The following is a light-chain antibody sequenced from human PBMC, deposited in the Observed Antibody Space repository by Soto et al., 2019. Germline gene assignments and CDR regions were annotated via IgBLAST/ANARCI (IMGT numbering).Light chain of an antibody. CDR1: QSISIW. J-gene: IGKJ1*01. Sequence: DIQMTQSPSTLSASVGDRVPITCRASQSISIWLAWYQQKPGKAPKLLIYKASSLESGVPSRFSGSGSGTEFTLTISSLQPDDFATYYCQQYNSYSVTFGQGTKVDIK. CDR2: KAS. V-gene: IGKV1-5*03. CDR3: QQYNSYSVT.